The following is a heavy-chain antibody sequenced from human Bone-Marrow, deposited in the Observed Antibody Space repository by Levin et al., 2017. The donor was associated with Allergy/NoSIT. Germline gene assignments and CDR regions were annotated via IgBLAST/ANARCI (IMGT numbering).Heavy chain of an antibody. Sequence: GESLKISCAASGFTVSSNYMGWVRQAPGKGLEWVSVIYSGGDTKYTESVKGRFTISRDNSKNTLYLQMNSLRVEDTAVYYCAKCSGWYGKGYFDLWGRGTLVTVSS. J-gene: IGHJ2*01. CDR3: AKCSGWYGKGYFDL. D-gene: IGHD6-19*01. V-gene: IGHV3-53*01. CDR2: IYSGGDT. CDR1: GFTVSSNY.